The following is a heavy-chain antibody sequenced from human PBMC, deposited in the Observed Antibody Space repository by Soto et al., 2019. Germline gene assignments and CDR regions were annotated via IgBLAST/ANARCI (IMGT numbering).Heavy chain of an antibody. J-gene: IGHJ6*04. CDR1: GFTFSIYA. CDR3: AKSGQSSWANMDV. CDR2: IRGSGDNT. V-gene: IGHV3-23*01. D-gene: IGHD2-2*01. Sequence: EVQLLESGGGLVQPGGSLRLSCAASGFTFSIYATNWVRQAPGKGLEWVSSIRGSGDNTYYADSVKGRFTISKDNSKNTVSLQMNSLTVEDTALYYCAKSGQSSWANMDVWGKGTTVTVSS.